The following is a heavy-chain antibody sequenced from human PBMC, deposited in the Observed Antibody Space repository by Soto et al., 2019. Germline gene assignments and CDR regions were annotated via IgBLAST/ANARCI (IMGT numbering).Heavy chain of an antibody. D-gene: IGHD1-26*01. Sequence: SETLSLTCTVSGGSVSSGSYYWSWIRQPPGKGLEWIGYIYYSGSTSYNPSLKSRVTISVDPSKNQFSLMLTAVTAADTAVYYCARTHSGSYYSVFNYWGRGSLVTVSS. J-gene: IGHJ4*02. CDR3: ARTHSGSYYSVFNY. CDR2: IYYSGST. CDR1: GGSVSSGSYY. V-gene: IGHV4-61*01.